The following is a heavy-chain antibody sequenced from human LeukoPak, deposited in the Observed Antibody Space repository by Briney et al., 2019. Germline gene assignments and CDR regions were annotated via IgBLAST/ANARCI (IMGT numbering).Heavy chain of an antibody. D-gene: IGHD6-13*01. CDR2: IYYSGST. V-gene: IGHV4-59*12. Sequence: SETLSLTCTVSGGSISSYYWSWIRQPPGKGLEWIGYIYYSGSTNYNPSLKSRVTISVDTSKNQFSLKLSSVTAADTAVYYCARRTTRYSSSWSYYYYYMDVWGKGTTVTISS. CDR1: GGSISSYY. CDR3: ARRTTRYSSSWSYYYYYMDV. J-gene: IGHJ6*03.